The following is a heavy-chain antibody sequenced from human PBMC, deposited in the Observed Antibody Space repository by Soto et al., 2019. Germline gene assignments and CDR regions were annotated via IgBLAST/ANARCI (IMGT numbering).Heavy chain of an antibody. CDR1: GYTFTSYA. CDR2: INAGNGNT. D-gene: IGHD6-19*01. V-gene: IGHV1-3*01. CDR3: ARGRPPLAGTDYFDY. J-gene: IGHJ4*02. Sequence: GASVKVSCKASGYTFTSYAMHWVRQAPGQRLEWMGWINAGNGNTKYSQKFQGRVTITRDTSASTAYMELSSLRSEDTAVYYCARGRPPLAGTDYFDYWGQGTQVTVSS.